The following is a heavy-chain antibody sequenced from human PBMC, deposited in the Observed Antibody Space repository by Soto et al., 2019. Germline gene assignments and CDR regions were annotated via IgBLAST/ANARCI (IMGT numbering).Heavy chain of an antibody. CDR1: GFTFDDYA. CDR2: ISWNSASI. D-gene: IGHD2-2*01. Sequence: EVQLVESGGGLGQPGRSLRLSCAASGFTFDDYAMHWVRQAPGKGLEWVSGISWNSASIDYADSVKGRFTISRDNAKNSLYLQMNCLRAEDTALYYCARRLPSARDAFAIWGQGTMVTVSS. CDR3: ARRLPSARDAFAI. J-gene: IGHJ3*02. V-gene: IGHV3-9*01.